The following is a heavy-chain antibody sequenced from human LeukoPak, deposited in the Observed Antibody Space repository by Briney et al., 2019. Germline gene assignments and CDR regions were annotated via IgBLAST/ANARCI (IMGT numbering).Heavy chain of an antibody. Sequence: QPGGSLRLSCAASGFTFSSYAMTWVRQAPGKGLEWVSSIGTHGTTTYCADSVKGRFTISRDNPKNTLYLQMNSLRAEDTAVYYCAKDFDYWGQGTLVTVSS. J-gene: IGHJ4*02. CDR1: GFTFSSYA. CDR3: AKDFDY. V-gene: IGHV3-23*01. CDR2: IGTHGTTT.